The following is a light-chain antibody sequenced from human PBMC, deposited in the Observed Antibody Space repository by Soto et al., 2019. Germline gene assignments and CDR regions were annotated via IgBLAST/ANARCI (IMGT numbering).Light chain of an antibody. V-gene: IGLV2-8*01. CDR2: EVV. J-gene: IGLJ1*01. Sequence: QSVLTQPPSASGSPGQSVTISCTGTKNDIGVYDFVSWYQHHPGKAPRLIIYEVVQRPSGVPDRFSGSKSGNTASLTVSGLQAADEADYLCKSYAGSNTYVFGSGTKSPS. CDR1: KNDIGVYDF. CDR3: KSYAGSNTYV.